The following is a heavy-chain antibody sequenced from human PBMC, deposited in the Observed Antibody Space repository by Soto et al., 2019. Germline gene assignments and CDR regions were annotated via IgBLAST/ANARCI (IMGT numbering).Heavy chain of an antibody. CDR1: GFTFSSDT. J-gene: IGHJ4*02. Sequence: PGGSLRLSCLASGFTFSSDTMHWVRQAPGKGLDYVSSISTDGDTTFYADSVKGRFIISRDNSRNTLYLQMSGLRAEDTAIYHCVKDLSGTYSFDYWGQGTPVTVSS. V-gene: IGHV3-64D*08. CDR2: ISTDGDTT. D-gene: IGHD2-15*01. CDR3: VKDLSGTYSFDY.